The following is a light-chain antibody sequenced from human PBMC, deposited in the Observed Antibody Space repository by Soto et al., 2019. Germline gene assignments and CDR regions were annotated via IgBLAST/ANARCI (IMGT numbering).Light chain of an antibody. V-gene: IGLV1-44*01. J-gene: IGLJ1*01. Sequence: QSALTQPPSASGTPGPRGTISCYGSSSNMGSNTVHWFQQFPGTAPRLLISTNDQRPSGVPDRFIGSNSGTSASLAISGLQFEDEADYYCAVWDDRLNGHVFGTGNKVTVL. CDR1: SSNMGSNT. CDR2: TND. CDR3: AVWDDRLNGHV.